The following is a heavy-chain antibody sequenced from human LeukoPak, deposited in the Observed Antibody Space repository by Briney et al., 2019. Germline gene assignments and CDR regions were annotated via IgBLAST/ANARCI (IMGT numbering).Heavy chain of an antibody. CDR2: TYYRSKWYN. D-gene: IGHD3-22*01. CDR3: AREGSGYDY. CDR1: GDSLSSNSAA. V-gene: IGHV6-1*01. J-gene: IGHJ4*02. Sequence: SQTLSLTCAISGDSLSSNSAAWNCITQSPSRGLECLGRTYYRSKWYNDYAVSVKSRITIHPDTSTNQFSLQLNSVTPVDTAVYYCAREGSGYDYWGQGTLVTVSS.